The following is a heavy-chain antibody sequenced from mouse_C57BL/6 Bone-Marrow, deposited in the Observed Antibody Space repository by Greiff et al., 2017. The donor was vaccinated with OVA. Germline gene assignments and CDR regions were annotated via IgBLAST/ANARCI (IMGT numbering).Heavy chain of an antibody. Sequence: QVQLQQPGAELVRPGTSVKLSCKASGYTFTSYWMHWVKQRPGQGLEWIGVIDPSDSYTNYNQKFKGKATLTVDTSSSTAYMQLSSLTSEDSAVYYCARGSIFLDVWGTGTTVTVSS. CDR1: GYTFTSYW. J-gene: IGHJ1*03. V-gene: IGHV1-59*01. CDR3: ARGSIFLDV. CDR2: IDPSDSYT.